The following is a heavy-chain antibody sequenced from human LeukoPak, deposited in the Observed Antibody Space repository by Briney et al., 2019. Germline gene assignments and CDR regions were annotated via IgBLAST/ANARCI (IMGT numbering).Heavy chain of an antibody. D-gene: IGHD3-9*01. V-gene: IGHV3-48*03. CDR2: ISSSGSTI. CDR1: GFTFSSYE. Sequence: GGSLRLSCAASGFTFSSYEMNWVRQAPGKGLEWVSYISSSGSTIYYADSVKGRFTISRDNAKNLLYLQMNSLRAEDTAVYYCARRGANYDILTGYLEDYWGQGTLVTVSS. J-gene: IGHJ4*02. CDR3: ARRGANYDILTGYLEDY.